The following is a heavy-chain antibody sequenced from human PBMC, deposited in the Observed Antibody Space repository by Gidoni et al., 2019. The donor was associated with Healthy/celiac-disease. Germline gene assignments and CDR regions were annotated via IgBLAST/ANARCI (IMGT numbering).Heavy chain of an antibody. D-gene: IGHD2-21*02. CDR1: GGSFSGYY. CDR3: ASDSRAYCGGDCYGWYFDL. V-gene: IGHV4-34*01. CDR2: INHSAST. Sequence: QVQLQQWGAGLLKPSETLSLTCAVYGGSFSGYYWSWIRQPPGTGLEWIGEINHSASTNYNPSLKSRVTISVDTSKNQFSLKLSSVTAADTAVYYCASDSRAYCGGDCYGWYFDLWGRGTLVTVSS. J-gene: IGHJ2*01.